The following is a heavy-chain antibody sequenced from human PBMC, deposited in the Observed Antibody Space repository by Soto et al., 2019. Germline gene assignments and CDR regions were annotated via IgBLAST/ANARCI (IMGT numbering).Heavy chain of an antibody. J-gene: IGHJ6*03. CDR1: GYTFTSYY. Sequence: ASVKVSCKASGYTFTSYYMHWVRQAPGQGLEWMGIINPSGGSTSYAQKFQGWVTMTRDTSISTAYMELSRLRSDDTAVYYCARGRGLGYCSSTSCHPPQNYYYYYMDVWGKGTTVTVSS. D-gene: IGHD2-2*01. V-gene: IGHV1-46*01. CDR2: INPSGGST. CDR3: ARGRGLGYCSSTSCHPPQNYYYYYMDV.